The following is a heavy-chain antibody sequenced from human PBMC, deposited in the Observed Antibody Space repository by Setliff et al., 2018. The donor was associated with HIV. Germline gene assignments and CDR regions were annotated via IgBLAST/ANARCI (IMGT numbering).Heavy chain of an antibody. D-gene: IGHD2-15*01. CDR1: GGSISSYY. CDR3: AREHCSGGSCNGFDI. CDR2: IYYSGMT. Sequence: SETLSLTCSVSGGSISSYYWSWIRQPPGKGLEWIGDIYYSGMTNYNPSLQSRVTISLDTSKNQFSLKLRSVTAADTAVYYCAREHCSGGSCNGFDIWGQGTMVTVSS. J-gene: IGHJ3*02. V-gene: IGHV4-59*08.